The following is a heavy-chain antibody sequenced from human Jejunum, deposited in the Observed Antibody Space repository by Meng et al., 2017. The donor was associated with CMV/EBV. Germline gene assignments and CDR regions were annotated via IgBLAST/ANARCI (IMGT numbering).Heavy chain of an antibody. J-gene: IGHJ4*02. CDR1: FFSFSSYQ. V-gene: IGHV3-48*03. CDR2: IIASTSSI. Sequence: SFFSFSSYQMPWVRPIPCMGLDWLSYIIASTSSIYYAASVQGLFTISRDNVKNSLYLLMESLRADDTAIYYCVRGGSSGTLKYFDYWGQGALVTVSS. CDR3: VRGGSSGTLKYFDY. D-gene: IGHD3-3*01.